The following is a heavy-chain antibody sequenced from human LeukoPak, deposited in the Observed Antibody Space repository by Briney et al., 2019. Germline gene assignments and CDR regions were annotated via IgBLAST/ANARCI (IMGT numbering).Heavy chain of an antibody. V-gene: IGHV3-53*01. Sequence: QPGGSLRLSCAASGFTVSSNYMSWVRQAPGKGLEWVSVIYSGGSTYYADSVKGRFTISRDNSENTLYLQMNSLRAEDTAVYYCARVRLGCSSTSCYYYYYMGVWGKGTTVTVSS. CDR2: IYSGGST. CDR3: ARVRLGCSSTSCYYYYYMGV. J-gene: IGHJ6*03. D-gene: IGHD2-2*01. CDR1: GFTVSSNY.